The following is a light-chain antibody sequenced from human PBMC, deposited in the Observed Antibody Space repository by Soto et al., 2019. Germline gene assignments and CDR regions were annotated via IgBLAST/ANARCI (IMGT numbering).Light chain of an antibody. J-gene: IGKJ2*01. Sequence: EIVLTQSPGTLSLSPGERATLSCGASQSVSFNYLAWYQQKVGLAPRLLIYDASRRATGTQDRFSGSGSGTDLTLTISRLEPEDFAVYVCQQYGSSPYTFGQGTNLEIK. CDR2: DAS. V-gene: IGKV3D-20*01. CDR1: QSVSFNY. CDR3: QQYGSSPYT.